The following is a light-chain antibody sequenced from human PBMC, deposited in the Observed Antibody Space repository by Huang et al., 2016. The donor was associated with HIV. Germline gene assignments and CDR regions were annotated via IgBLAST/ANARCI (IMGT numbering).Light chain of an antibody. CDR1: QSISSN. CDR3: QQYNNWPPRRT. Sequence: EIVMTQSPATLSVSLGERATLSCRASQSISSNLAWYQQRPGQAPRLLIYGASTRATGIPARFSGSGSGTEFTLTISSLQSEDFAVYYCQQYNNWPPRRTFGQGTKVEIK. J-gene: IGKJ1*01. CDR2: GAS. V-gene: IGKV3-15*01.